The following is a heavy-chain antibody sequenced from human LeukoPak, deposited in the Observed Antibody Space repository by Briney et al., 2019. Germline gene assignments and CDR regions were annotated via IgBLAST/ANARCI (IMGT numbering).Heavy chain of an antibody. V-gene: IGHV3-23*01. Sequence: GGSLRLPCAASGFTFSSYAMSWVRQAPGKGLEWVSAISGSGGSTYYADSVKGRFTISRDNSKNTLYLQMNSLRAEDTAVYYCAKVYAVGSRTTTEGYFQHWGQGTLVTVSS. CDR3: AKVYAVGSRTTTEGYFQH. CDR2: ISGSGGST. J-gene: IGHJ1*01. CDR1: GFTFSSYA. D-gene: IGHD1-26*01.